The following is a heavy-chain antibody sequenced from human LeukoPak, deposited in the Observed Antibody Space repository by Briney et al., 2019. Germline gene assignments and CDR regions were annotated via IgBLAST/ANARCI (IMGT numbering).Heavy chain of an antibody. V-gene: IGHV3-74*01. CDR3: ATGHRYGYDY. CDR2: VKGDGRTT. J-gene: IGHJ4*02. Sequence: GGSLRLSCAASGLTFSDFWMHWVRQPPGKGLVWVALVKGDGRTTIYADSVKGRFTISRDNAKNTLHLQMNSLRADDSGVYYCATGHRYGYDYWGQGVLVTVSS. CDR1: GLTFSDFW. D-gene: IGHD5-18*01.